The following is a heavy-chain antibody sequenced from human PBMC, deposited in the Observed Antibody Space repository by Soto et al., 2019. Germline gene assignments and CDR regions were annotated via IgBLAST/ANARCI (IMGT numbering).Heavy chain of an antibody. Sequence: TSETLSLTCTVSGDSVSSASFYWIWIRQAPGKGLEWIGFIYFSGSTNYNPSLKSRVTMSLDTSKNQFSLNLSSVTPADTAVYCCARVNSARNWFDPWGQGTLVTVSS. V-gene: IGHV4-61*01. CDR2: IYFSGST. D-gene: IGHD4-4*01. CDR1: GDSVSSASFY. J-gene: IGHJ5*02. CDR3: ARVNSARNWFDP.